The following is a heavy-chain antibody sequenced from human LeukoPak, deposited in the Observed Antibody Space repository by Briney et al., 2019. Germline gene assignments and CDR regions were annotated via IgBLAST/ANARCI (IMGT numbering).Heavy chain of an antibody. CDR3: AREGYCSGGSCDNWFDP. V-gene: IGHV4-30-2*01. J-gene: IGHJ5*02. Sequence: PSQTLSLTCAVSGGSISSGGYSWSWIRRPPGKGLEWIGYIYHSGSTYYNPSLKSRVTISVDRSKNQFSLNLSSVTAADTAVYYCAREGYCSGGSCDNWFDPWGQGTLVTVSS. CDR2: IYHSGST. CDR1: GGSISSGGYS. D-gene: IGHD2-15*01.